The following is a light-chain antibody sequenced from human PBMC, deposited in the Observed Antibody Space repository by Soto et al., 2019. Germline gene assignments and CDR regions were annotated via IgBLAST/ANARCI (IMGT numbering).Light chain of an antibody. CDR2: KAS. CDR3: QQYKYYPHT. CDR1: QSISNF. J-gene: IGKJ2*01. Sequence: DIQMTQSPSILSASVGDRVTITCRASQSISNFLAWYQQKPGRAPKILMFKASDLETGVPSRFSGSGSGTEFTLTINGLQPDDFAAYFCQQYKYYPHTFGQGTKLEIK. V-gene: IGKV1-5*03.